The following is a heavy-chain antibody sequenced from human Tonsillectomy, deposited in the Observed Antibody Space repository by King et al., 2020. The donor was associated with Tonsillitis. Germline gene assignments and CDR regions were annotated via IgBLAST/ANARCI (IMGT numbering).Heavy chain of an antibody. CDR3: ARQDASGGRVDAFDI. V-gene: IGHV5-51*01. CDR2: IYPGDSDT. CDR1: GYSFTTYW. D-gene: IGHD3-16*01. Sequence: VQLVESGAEVKKPGESLKISCKGSGYSFTTYWVAWVRQMPGKGLEWMGIIYPGDSDTRYRPSFQGQITISADKSISTAYLQWSSLKASDTAIYYCARQDASGGRVDAFDIWGQGTVVTVSS. J-gene: IGHJ3*02.